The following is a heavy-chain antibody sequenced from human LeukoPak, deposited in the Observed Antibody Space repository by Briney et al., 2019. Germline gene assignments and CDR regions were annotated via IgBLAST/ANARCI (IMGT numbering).Heavy chain of an antibody. Sequence: SDTLSLTCTVSGGSISSGDYYWSWIRQPPGKGLEWIGYIYYSGSTYYNPSLKSRVTISVDTSKNQFSLKLSSVTAADTAVYYCARSTATTHNNWFDPWGQGTLVTVSS. CDR2: IYYSGST. CDR1: GGSISSGDYY. D-gene: IGHD4-17*01. J-gene: IGHJ5*02. V-gene: IGHV4-30-4*02. CDR3: ARSTATTHNNWFDP.